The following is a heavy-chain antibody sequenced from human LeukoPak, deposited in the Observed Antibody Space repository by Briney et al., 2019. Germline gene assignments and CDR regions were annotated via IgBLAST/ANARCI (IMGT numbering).Heavy chain of an antibody. CDR2: ITGSGGST. J-gene: IGHJ4*02. Sequence: PGGSLRLSCAASGVTFSNHAMSWVRQAPGKGLEWVSGITGSGGSTYHAESVRGRFTISRDNSKNTLYLEMNSLRAEDTAVYFCATRPASETYYAVFDYWGQGTLVTVSP. CDR1: GVTFSNHA. V-gene: IGHV3-23*01. D-gene: IGHD1-26*01. CDR3: ATRPASETYYAVFDY.